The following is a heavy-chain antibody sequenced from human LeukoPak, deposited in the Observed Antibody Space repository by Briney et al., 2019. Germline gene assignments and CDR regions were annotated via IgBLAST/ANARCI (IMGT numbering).Heavy chain of an antibody. CDR3: ARAPDTAMALNWFDP. V-gene: IGHV1-2*02. D-gene: IGHD5-18*01. J-gene: IGHJ5*02. Sequence: ASVKVSCKASGYTFTGYHMHWVRQAPGQGLEWMGWINPNSGGTNYAQKFQGRVTMTRDTSISTAYMELSRLRSDDTAVYYCARAPDTAMALNWFDPWGQGTLVTVSS. CDR2: INPNSGGT. CDR1: GYTFTGYH.